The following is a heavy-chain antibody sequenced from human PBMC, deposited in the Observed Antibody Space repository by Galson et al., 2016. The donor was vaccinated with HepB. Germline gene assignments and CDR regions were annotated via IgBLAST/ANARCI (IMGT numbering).Heavy chain of an antibody. CDR3: ARASCGGDCYSFDY. D-gene: IGHD2-21*02. Sequence: SVKVSCKASGYPFTEYDINWVRQATGQGLEWMGWMNPSGGDTNYAQKLQGRVTMTTDKSTSTGYMELRSLRSDDTAMYYCARASCGGDCYSFDYWGQGTPVTVSS. J-gene: IGHJ4*02. V-gene: IGHV1-18*01. CDR1: GYPFTEYD. CDR2: MNPSGGDT.